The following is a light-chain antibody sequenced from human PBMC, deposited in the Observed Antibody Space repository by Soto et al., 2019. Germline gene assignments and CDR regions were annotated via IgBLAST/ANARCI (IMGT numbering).Light chain of an antibody. Sequence: QSVLTQPPSASGTPGQSLTISCSGSSFNIGSHFVYWYQHLPGTAPKLLIFRDGQRPSGVPARFFGSKSGTSASLAITGLRSEDEADYYCAVWDQSLTGWVFGGGTKVTVL. CDR1: SFNIGSHF. J-gene: IGLJ3*02. CDR2: RDG. V-gene: IGLV1-47*01. CDR3: AVWDQSLTGWV.